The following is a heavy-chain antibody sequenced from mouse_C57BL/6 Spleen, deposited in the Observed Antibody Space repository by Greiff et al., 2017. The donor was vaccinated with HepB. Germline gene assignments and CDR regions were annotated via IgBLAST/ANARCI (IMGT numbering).Heavy chain of an antibody. V-gene: IGHV1-69*01. CDR2: IDPSDSNT. CDR3: ARSTAQALSY. CDR1: GYTFTSYW. Sequence: QQSCKASGYTFTSYWMHWVKQRPGQGLEWIGEIDPSDSNTKYNQKFKGKSTLTVDKSSSTAYMQLSSLTSEDSAVYYCARSTAQALSYWGQGTLVTVSA. J-gene: IGHJ3*01. D-gene: IGHD3-2*02.